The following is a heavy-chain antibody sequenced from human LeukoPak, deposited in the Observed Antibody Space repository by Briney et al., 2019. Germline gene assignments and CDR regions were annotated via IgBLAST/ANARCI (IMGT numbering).Heavy chain of an antibody. CDR2: IHGDGRTT. Sequence: GGSLRLSCVAPGFTFSSYWMHWVRQAPGKGLVWVSRIHGDGRTTTYADSVKGRFTISRDNAKNTLYLQMNSLRAEDTAVYYCARDNGENYHTAFDYWGQGTLVTVSS. CDR1: GFTFSSYW. D-gene: IGHD2-8*01. CDR3: ARDNGENYHTAFDY. V-gene: IGHV3-74*01. J-gene: IGHJ4*02.